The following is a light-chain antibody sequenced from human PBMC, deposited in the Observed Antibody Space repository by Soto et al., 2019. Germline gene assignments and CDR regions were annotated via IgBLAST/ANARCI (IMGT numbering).Light chain of an antibody. Sequence: EIVLTQSPGTLSLSPGERVTLSCRASQSVSSTYLAWYQQKPGQAPRLLIYGASNRATGIPDRFSGSGSGTDFTLTISRLEPEDFAVYYCQQYGSSPLTFGGGTKVDIK. J-gene: IGKJ4*01. CDR2: GAS. CDR1: QSVSSTY. CDR3: QQYGSSPLT. V-gene: IGKV3-20*01.